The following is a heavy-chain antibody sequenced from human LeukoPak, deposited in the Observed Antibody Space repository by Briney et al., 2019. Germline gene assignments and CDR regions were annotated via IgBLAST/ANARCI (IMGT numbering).Heavy chain of an antibody. CDR3: ARESPGYSYGPPLP. CDR2: IIPIFGTA. D-gene: IGHD5-18*01. Sequence: ASVKVSCKASGGTFSSYAISWVRQAPGQGLEWMGGIIPIFGTANYAQKFQGRVTITADESTSTAYMELSSLRSEGTAVYYCARESPGYSYGPPLPWGQGTLVTVSS. V-gene: IGHV1-69*13. J-gene: IGHJ5*02. CDR1: GGTFSSYA.